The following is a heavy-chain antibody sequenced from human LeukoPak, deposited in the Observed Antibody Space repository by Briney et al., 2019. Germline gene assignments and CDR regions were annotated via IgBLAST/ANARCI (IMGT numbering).Heavy chain of an antibody. CDR2: ISYDGSNK. Sequence: GGSLRLSCAASGFTFSNYAMHWVRQAPGKGLVWVAVISYDGSNKYYAVSVKGRFTISRDNSKNTLYLQMNSLRPEDTALYYCARAPSKAGAFDIWGQGTMVTVSS. CDR3: ARAPSKAGAFDI. J-gene: IGHJ3*02. V-gene: IGHV3-30-3*01. D-gene: IGHD2/OR15-2a*01. CDR1: GFTFSNYA.